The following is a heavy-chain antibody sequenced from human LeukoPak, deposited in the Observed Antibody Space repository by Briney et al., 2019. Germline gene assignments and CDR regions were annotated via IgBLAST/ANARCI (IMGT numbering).Heavy chain of an antibody. V-gene: IGHV3-23*01. D-gene: IGHD6-19*01. Sequence: GESLRLSCAASGFTFPSYAMSWVRQAPGKGLEWVSGIGAGGENTDYADSVKGRFTISRDNSKNTLYLQVNSLRAEDTAAYYCAKNEGSSSARRFDYWDQGTLVTVSS. CDR3: AKNEGSSSARRFDY. CDR1: GFTFPSYA. CDR2: IGAGGENT. J-gene: IGHJ4*02.